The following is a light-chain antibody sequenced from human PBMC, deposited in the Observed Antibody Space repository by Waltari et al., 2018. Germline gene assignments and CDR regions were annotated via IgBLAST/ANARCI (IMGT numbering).Light chain of an antibody. V-gene: IGKV4-1*01. Sequence: DIVMTQSPDSLAVSLGERATINCKASQTILSSSNNKNALAWYQQKPGHPPKLLIYWASTRTSGVPDRVSGRGSETDFTLTISRLQADDVAVYYCQQYYSPPLTFGGGTKVEIK. J-gene: IGKJ4*01. CDR1: QTILSSSNNKNA. CDR2: WAS. CDR3: QQYYSPPLT.